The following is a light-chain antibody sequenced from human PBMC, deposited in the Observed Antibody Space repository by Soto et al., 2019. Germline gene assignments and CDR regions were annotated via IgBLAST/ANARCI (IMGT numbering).Light chain of an antibody. CDR2: DAS. V-gene: IGKV3D-11*01. CDR1: QGVTTN. J-gene: IGKJ5*01. CDR3: QQRSDSIT. Sequence: EIVLTQSPATLSVSPGERATLSCRAGQGVTTNFAWYQQKSGQSPRLLIYDASTRAPGIPARFSGRGSGADFTLTISSLEPEDFAVYYCQQRSDSITFGQGTRLEIK.